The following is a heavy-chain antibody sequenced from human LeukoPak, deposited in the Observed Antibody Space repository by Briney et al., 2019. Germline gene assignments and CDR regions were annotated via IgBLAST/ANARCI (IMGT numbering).Heavy chain of an antibody. CDR1: GYTFTSYY. CDR3: ARVSVSGSYYDSSGFDSPFNWFGP. J-gene: IGHJ5*02. CDR2: INPSGGST. V-gene: IGHV1-46*01. D-gene: IGHD3-22*01. Sequence: ASVKVSCKASGYTFTSYYMHWVRQAPGQGLEWMGIINPSGGSTNYAQKFQGRVTMTRDTSTSTGYMELSSLRSEDTAVYYCARVSVSGSYYDSSGFDSPFNWFGPWGQGTLVTVSS.